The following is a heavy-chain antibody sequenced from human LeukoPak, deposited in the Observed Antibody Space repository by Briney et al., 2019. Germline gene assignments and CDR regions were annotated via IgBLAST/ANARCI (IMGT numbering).Heavy chain of an antibody. Sequence: GGSLRLSCAASGFTVSIEGMHWVRQAPGKGLEWVAVITYDGTEIHYGDSVKGRFTISRDSFKNTLHLQMNRLRVEDTAVYYCAKEQSSGWYRVADYWGQGTLVTVSS. J-gene: IGHJ4*02. CDR3: AKEQSSGWYRVADY. V-gene: IGHV3-30*18. D-gene: IGHD6-19*01. CDR2: ITYDGTEI. CDR1: GFTVSIEG.